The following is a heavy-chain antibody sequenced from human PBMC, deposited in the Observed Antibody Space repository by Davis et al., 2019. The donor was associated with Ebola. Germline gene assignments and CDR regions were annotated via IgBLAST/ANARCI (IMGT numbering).Heavy chain of an antibody. Sequence: MPSETLSLTCTISGGSISNYYWTWIRQPPGKGLEWIGNIYYTGGTHSSPSLKSRVTFFVDTSKDEFSLKMTSVTAADTAVYYCARDHGGGRMGVWGQGTTVTVSS. CDR2: IYYTGGT. D-gene: IGHD3-16*01. CDR1: GGSISNYY. CDR3: ARDHGGGRMGV. V-gene: IGHV4-59*01. J-gene: IGHJ6*02.